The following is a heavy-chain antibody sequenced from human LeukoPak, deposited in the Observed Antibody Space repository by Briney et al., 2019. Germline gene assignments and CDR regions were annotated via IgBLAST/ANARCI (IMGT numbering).Heavy chain of an antibody. CDR3: ARSLSVGAPYYFDS. CDR1: GYTFTSYG. V-gene: IGHV1-18*01. Sequence: ASVKVSCKASGYTFTSYGISWVRQAPGQGLEWMGWISAYNGNTKYAQNLQGRGTMTTDTPTSTAYMELRSLRSDDTAAYYCARSLSVGAPYYFDSWGQETLVTVSS. D-gene: IGHD1-26*01. J-gene: IGHJ4*02. CDR2: ISAYNGNT.